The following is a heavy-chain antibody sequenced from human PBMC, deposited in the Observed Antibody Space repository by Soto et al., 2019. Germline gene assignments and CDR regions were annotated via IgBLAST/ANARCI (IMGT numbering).Heavy chain of an antibody. D-gene: IGHD2-21*02. Sequence: PETMSLTSIVSGPSMRSYSWNWIRQPPGRGLEWIGFIYDSGRTNYNLSLKSRVTISLDTSKNQFSLKLSSVTAADTAVYYLSRVQNDCGTFNPRGPGTLV. CDR3: SRVQNDCGTFNP. CDR2: IYDSGRT. CDR1: GPSMRSYS. V-gene: IGHV4-59*01. J-gene: IGHJ5*02.